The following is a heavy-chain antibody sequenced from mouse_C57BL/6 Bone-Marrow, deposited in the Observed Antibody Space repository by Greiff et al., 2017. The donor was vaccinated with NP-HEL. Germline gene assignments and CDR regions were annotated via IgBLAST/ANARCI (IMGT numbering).Heavy chain of an antibody. CDR1: GYTFTSYG. J-gene: IGHJ4*01. D-gene: IGHD1-1*01. Sequence: VQLKESGAELARPGASVKLSCKASGYTFTSYGISWVKQRTGQGLEWIGEIYPRSGNTYYNEKFKGKATLTADKSSSTAYMELRSLTSEDSAVYFCASPPTVVATRDYAMDYWGQGTSVTVSS. CDR3: ASPPTVVATRDYAMDY. CDR2: IYPRSGNT. V-gene: IGHV1-81*01.